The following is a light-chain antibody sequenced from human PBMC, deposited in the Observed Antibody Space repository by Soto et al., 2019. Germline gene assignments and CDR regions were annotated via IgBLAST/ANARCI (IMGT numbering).Light chain of an antibody. V-gene: IGLV2-14*01. CDR1: RSDVGAYNY. CDR3: SSFTSRFTFV. Sequence: VLTQPASVSGSPGQSIAISCTGTRSDVGAYNYVSWYQQHPGKAPKLMISEVTNRPSGVSDRFSGSKSGNTASLTISGLQAEDEADYYCSSFTSRFTFVFGTGTKVTVL. J-gene: IGLJ1*01. CDR2: EVT.